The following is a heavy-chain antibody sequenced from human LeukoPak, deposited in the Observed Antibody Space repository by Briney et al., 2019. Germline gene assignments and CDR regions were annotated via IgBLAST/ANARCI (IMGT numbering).Heavy chain of an antibody. V-gene: IGHV3-21*01. CDR1: GFTFSSYG. Sequence: GGSLRLSCAASGFTFSSYGMHWVRQAPGKGLEWVSSISSSSSYIYYADSVKGRFTISRDNAKNSLYLQMNSLRAEDTAVYYCARGLLLWFGELSPLDAFDIWGQGTMVTVSS. CDR2: ISSSSSYI. CDR3: ARGLLLWFGELSPLDAFDI. J-gene: IGHJ3*02. D-gene: IGHD3-10*01.